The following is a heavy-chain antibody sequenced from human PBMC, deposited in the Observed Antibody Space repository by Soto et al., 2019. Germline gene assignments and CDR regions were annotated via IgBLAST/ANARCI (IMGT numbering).Heavy chain of an antibody. CDR2: INAGNGNT. CDR1: GDTFTSNA. D-gene: IGHD2-15*01. Sequence: ASVKVSCKASGDTFTSNALDCVRQAPGQRLEWMGWINAGNGNTKYSQKFQGRVTITRDTSASTAYMELSSLRSEDTAVYYCARDLGGWPDYWGQGTLVTVS. V-gene: IGHV1-3*01. CDR3: ARDLGGWPDY. J-gene: IGHJ4*02.